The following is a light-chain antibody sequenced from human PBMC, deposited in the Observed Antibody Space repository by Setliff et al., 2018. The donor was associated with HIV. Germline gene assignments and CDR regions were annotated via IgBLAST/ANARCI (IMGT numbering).Light chain of an antibody. Sequence: QSALAQPASVSGSPGQSITISCTGTSSDVGDYDFVSWFQQHPGKAPKLMIYEVSNRPSGVSNRFSGSKSGNTASLTISGLQAEDEADYYCSSYAGSSFYVFGTGTKVTVL. V-gene: IGLV2-14*01. CDR2: EVS. J-gene: IGLJ1*01. CDR3: SSYAGSSFYV. CDR1: SSDVGDYDF.